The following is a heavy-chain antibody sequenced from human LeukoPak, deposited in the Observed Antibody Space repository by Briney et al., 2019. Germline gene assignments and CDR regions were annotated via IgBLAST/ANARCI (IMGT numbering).Heavy chain of an antibody. D-gene: IGHD1-1*01. Sequence: SETLSLTCTVSGGSIRSSSYYWGWIRQPPGKGLEWIGNIYYSGSTYYNPSLKSRVTISVDTSKNQFSLKLSSVTAADTAVYYCATLTTPGWFNPWGQGTLVTVSS. V-gene: IGHV4-39*07. CDR2: IYYSGST. CDR1: GGSIRSSSYY. J-gene: IGHJ5*02. CDR3: ATLTTPGWFNP.